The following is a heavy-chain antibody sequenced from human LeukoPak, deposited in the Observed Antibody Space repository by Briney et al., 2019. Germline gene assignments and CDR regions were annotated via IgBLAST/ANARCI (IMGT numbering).Heavy chain of an antibody. CDR3: ARVSYCSGGSCYPPRPNYYYYYGMDV. V-gene: IGHV1-2*02. D-gene: IGHD2-15*01. CDR2: INPNSGGT. Sequence: ASVNVSCKASGYTFTGYYMHWVRQAPGQGLEWMGWINPNSGGTNYAQKFQGRVTMTRDTATSTAYMELSRLRSDNTALYYCARVSYCSGGSCYPPRPNYYYYYGMDVWGQGTTVTVSS. CDR1: GYTFTGYY. J-gene: IGHJ6*02.